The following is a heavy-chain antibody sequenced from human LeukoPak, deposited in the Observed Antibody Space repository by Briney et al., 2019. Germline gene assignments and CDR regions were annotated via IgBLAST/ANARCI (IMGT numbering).Heavy chain of an antibody. V-gene: IGHV4-59*01. J-gene: IGHJ4*02. Sequence: PSETLSLTCTVSGGSISSYYWSWIRQPPGKGLEWIGYIYYSGSTNYNPSLKSRVTISVDTSKNQFSLKLSSVTAADTAVYYCARDDYYGSGSYHDWGQGTLVTVSS. CDR3: ARDDYYGSGSYHD. CDR2: IYYSGST. D-gene: IGHD3-10*01. CDR1: GGSISSYY.